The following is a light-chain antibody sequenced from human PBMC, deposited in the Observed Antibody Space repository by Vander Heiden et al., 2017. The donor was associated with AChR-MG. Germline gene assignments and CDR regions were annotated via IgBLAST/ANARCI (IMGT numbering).Light chain of an antibody. J-gene: IGLJ3*02. V-gene: IGLV2-14*01. CDR1: SSDVGGYNY. CDR2: DVS. CDR3: SSYTSSNTLL. Sequence: QSALTQPASVSGAPGPSITISCTGTSSDVGGYNYVSWYQQHPGKAPKLMIYDVSKRPSGVSNRFSGSRSGNTASLTISGLQAEDEADYYCSSYTSSNTLLFGGGTKLTVL.